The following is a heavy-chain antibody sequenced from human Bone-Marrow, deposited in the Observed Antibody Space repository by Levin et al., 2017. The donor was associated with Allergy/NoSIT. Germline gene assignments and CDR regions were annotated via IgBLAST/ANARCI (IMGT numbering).Heavy chain of an antibody. CDR2: IIPIFGTA. J-gene: IGHJ6*03. Sequence: KISCQASGGTFSSYAISWVRQAPGQGLEWMGGIIPIFGTANYAQKFQGRVTITADESTSTAYMELSSLRSEDTAVYYCARDEGSGSYYSRFHDYYYMDVWGKGTTVTVSS. V-gene: IGHV1-69*01. D-gene: IGHD3-10*01. CDR1: GGTFSSYA. CDR3: ARDEGSGSYYSRFHDYYYMDV.